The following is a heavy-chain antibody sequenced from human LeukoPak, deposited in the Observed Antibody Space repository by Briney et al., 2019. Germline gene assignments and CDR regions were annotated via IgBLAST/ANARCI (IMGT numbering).Heavy chain of an antibody. J-gene: IGHJ4*02. D-gene: IGHD2-15*01. CDR2: IIPILNVP. CDR3: ARDRPRARYFDY. CDR1: GGTFSDYS. Sequence: ASVKVSCKASGGTFSDYSISWVRQAPGQGLELMGRIIPILNVPNYAQKFEGRLTITADKSTSTAYMELSSLKSADTAVYFCARDRPRARYFDYWGQGTLVTVSS. V-gene: IGHV1-69*04.